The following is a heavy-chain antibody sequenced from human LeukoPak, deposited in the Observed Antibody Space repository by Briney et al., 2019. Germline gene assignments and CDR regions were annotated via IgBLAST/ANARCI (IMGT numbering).Heavy chain of an antibody. V-gene: IGHV1-8*01. CDR3: ARDLGLSAGYFDY. D-gene: IGHD3/OR15-3a*01. J-gene: IGHJ4*02. CDR2: MNPNSGNT. CDR1: GYTFTSYD. Sequence: ASVKVSCKASGYTFTSYDINWVRQATGQGLEWMGWMNPNSGNTGYAQKFQGRVTMTTDTSTSTAYMELRSLRSDDTAVYYCARDLGLSAGYFDYWGQGTLVTVSS.